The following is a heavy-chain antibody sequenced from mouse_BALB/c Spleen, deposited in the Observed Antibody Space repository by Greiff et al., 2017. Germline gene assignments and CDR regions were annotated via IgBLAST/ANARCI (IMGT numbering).Heavy chain of an antibody. CDR1: GISITTGNYR. CDR2: IYYSGTI. CDR3: ARERGNYGAMDY. V-gene: IGHV3-5*02. Sequence: EVNLVESGPGLVKPSQTVSLTCTVTGISITTGNYRWSWLRQFPGTKLEWIGYIYYSGTITYNPSLTSRTTITRDTSNNQFFLEMNSLPAEDTATYYCARERGNYGAMDYWGQGTSVTVSS. D-gene: IGHD2-1*01. J-gene: IGHJ4*01.